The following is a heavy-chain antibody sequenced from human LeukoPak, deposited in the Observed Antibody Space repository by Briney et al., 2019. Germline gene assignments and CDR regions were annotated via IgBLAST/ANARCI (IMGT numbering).Heavy chain of an antibody. Sequence: SETLSLTCTVSGGSVSSGNYYWSWIRQPPGKGLEWIGYIYNSGSTNYNPSLKSRVTISVDTSKNQFSLKLTSVTAVDTAVYYCARDPAGYYPHWGQGTLVTVSS. J-gene: IGHJ4*02. CDR1: GGSVSSGNYY. V-gene: IGHV4-61*01. CDR3: ARDPAGYYPH. CDR2: IYNSGST. D-gene: IGHD3-16*01.